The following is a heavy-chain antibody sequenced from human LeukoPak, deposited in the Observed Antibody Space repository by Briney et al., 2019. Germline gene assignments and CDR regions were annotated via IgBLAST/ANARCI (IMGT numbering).Heavy chain of an antibody. CDR1: GFTFSSYS. V-gene: IGHV3-48*01. J-gene: IGHJ3*02. CDR2: ISSSSSTI. Sequence: PGGSLGLSCAASGFTFSSYSMNWVRQAPGKGLEWVSYISSSSSTIYYADSVKGRFTISRDNAKNSLCLQMNSLRAEDTAVYYCARDSGRPEGAFDIWGQGTMVTVSS. D-gene: IGHD1-26*01. CDR3: ARDSGRPEGAFDI.